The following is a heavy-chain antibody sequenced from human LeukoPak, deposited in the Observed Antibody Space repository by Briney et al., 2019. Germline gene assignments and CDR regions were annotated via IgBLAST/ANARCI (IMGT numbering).Heavy chain of an antibody. V-gene: IGHV4-39*01. Sequence: SETLSLTCTVSGGSISSRSYYWGWIRQPPGKGLEWIGSIYYSGSTYYNPSLNSLVTISVDKSKNQFSLKLSSVTAADTAVYYCARRISEGGYGGFDYWGQGTLVTVSS. D-gene: IGHD4-23*01. J-gene: IGHJ4*02. CDR2: IYYSGST. CDR1: GGSISSRSYY. CDR3: ARRISEGGYGGFDY.